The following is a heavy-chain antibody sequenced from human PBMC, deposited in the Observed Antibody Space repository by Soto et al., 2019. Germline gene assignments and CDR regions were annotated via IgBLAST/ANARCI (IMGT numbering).Heavy chain of an antibody. J-gene: IGHJ4*02. V-gene: IGHV4-34*01. CDR1: GGSFSGYY. CDR3: ARKGYSSGWYNY. CDR2: INHSGST. D-gene: IGHD6-19*01. Sequence: QVQLQQWGAGLLKPSETLSLTCAVYGGSFSGYYWSWIRQPQGTGLEWIGEINHSGSTNYNPSLTSRVTISVDTSKNQFSLKLSSVTAADTAVYYCARKGYSSGWYNYLGQGTLVTVSS.